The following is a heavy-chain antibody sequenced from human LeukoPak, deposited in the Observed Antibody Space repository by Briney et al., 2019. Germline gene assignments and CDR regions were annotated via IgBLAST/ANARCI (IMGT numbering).Heavy chain of an antibody. D-gene: IGHD6-13*01. CDR3: ARDLGSSWFNFDY. CDR2: IRYDGSNK. V-gene: IGHV3-30*02. Sequence: GGSLRLSCAASGFTFSSYGMHWVRQAPGKGLEWVAFIRYDGSNKYYADSVKGRFTISRDNAKNSLYLQMNSLRAEDTAVYYCARDLGSSWFNFDYWGQGTLVTVSS. CDR1: GFTFSSYG. J-gene: IGHJ4*02.